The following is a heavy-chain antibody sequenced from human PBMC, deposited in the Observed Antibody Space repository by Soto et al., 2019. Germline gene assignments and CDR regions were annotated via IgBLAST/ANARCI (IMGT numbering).Heavy chain of an antibody. J-gene: IGHJ4*02. CDR3: ARAPDYGGNPSFLLWDY. CDR1: GGSISSGGYY. V-gene: IGHV4-31*03. D-gene: IGHD4-17*01. CDR2: IYYSGST. Sequence: QVQLQESGPGLVKPSQTLSLTCTVSGGSISSGGYYWSWIRQHPGKGLEWIGYIYYSGSTYYNPSLKSRVTISVDTSKNQFSLKLSSVTAADTAVYYCARAPDYGGNPSFLLWDYWGQGTLVTVSS.